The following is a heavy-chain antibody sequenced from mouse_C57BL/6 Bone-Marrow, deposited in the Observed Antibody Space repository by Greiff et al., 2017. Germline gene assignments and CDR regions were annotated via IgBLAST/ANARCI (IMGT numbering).Heavy chain of an antibody. V-gene: IGHV1-26*01. CDR3: ARAGISTRVGDYFDN. D-gene: IGHD2-14*01. Sequence: EVQLQESGPELVKPGASVKISCKASGYTFTDYYMNWVKQSHGKSLEWIGDINPNNGGTSYNQKFKGKATLTVDKSSSTAYMQLRALTSEDSAVYYCARAGISTRVGDYFDNGGQGTTPSVSS. CDR1: GYTFTDYY. J-gene: IGHJ2*01. CDR2: INPNNGGT.